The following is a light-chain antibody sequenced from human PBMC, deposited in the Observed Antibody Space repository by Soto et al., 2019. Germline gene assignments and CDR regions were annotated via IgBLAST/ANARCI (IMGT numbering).Light chain of an antibody. Sequence: EIVLTQSPGTLSLSPGQRATLSCRASQSVSSSYLAWYQQKPGQAPRLLIYGASSRATGSPDRFSGSGSGTNFTLTISRLEPEDFAIYYCQPYNNWPLTFGGGTKVDIK. J-gene: IGKJ4*01. CDR3: QPYNNWPLT. CDR1: QSVSSSY. CDR2: GAS. V-gene: IGKV3-20*01.